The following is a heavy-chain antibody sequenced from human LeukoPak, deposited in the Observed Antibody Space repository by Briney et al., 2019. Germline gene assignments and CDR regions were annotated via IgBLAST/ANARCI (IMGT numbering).Heavy chain of an antibody. CDR3: ARGLAAGITYYYYMDV. J-gene: IGHJ6*03. Sequence: GGSLRLSCAASGFTVSSNYMSWVRQAPGKGLEWVSVIYSGGSTYYADSVKGRFTISRDNSKNTLYPQMNSLRAEDTAVYYCARGLAAGITYYYYMDVWGKGTTVTVSS. CDR2: IYSGGST. V-gene: IGHV3-66*02. D-gene: IGHD6-13*01. CDR1: GFTVSSNY.